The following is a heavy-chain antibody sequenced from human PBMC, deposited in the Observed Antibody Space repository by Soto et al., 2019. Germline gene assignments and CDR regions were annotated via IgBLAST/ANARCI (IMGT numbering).Heavy chain of an antibody. Sequence: QMQLVESGGGLVEPGGSLRLSCEASGFTFSNHYMSWIRQAPGKGLEWVSYISRSGSTIYYADSVRGRFTISRDNSKNSLYLQMDSLRAEDTAMYYCGRDPELWDENVATRPSIYYYGMDVWGQGTTVNVSS. CDR3: GRDPELWDENVATRPSIYYYGMDV. V-gene: IGHV3-11*01. J-gene: IGHJ6*02. D-gene: IGHD5-18*01. CDR1: GFTFSNHY. CDR2: ISRSGSTI.